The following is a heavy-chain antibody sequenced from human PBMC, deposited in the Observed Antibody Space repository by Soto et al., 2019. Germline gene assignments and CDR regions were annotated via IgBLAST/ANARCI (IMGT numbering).Heavy chain of an antibody. D-gene: IGHD6-13*01. Sequence: GGSLRLSCAASGFTFSSYWMHWVRQAPGKGLVWVSRIDSDGSSTSYADSVKGRFTISRDNAKNTLYLQMNSLRAEDTAVYYCARDKSSQQRSHYYYYGMDVWGQGTTVTVSS. J-gene: IGHJ6*02. V-gene: IGHV3-74*01. CDR2: IDSDGSST. CDR1: GFTFSSYW. CDR3: ARDKSSQQRSHYYYYGMDV.